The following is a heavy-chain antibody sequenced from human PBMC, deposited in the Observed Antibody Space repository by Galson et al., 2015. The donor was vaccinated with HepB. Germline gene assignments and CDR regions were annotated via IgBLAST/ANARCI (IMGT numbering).Heavy chain of an antibody. D-gene: IGHD2-15*01. CDR1: GFTFTNAW. CDR3: ARFEAGLLRTLYYFDY. Sequence: SLRLSCAASGFTFTNAWMNWVRQAPGKGLEWVSSISSSSSYIYYADSVKGRFTISRDNAENSLYLQMNSLRAEDTAVYYCARFEAGLLRTLYYFDYWGQGTLVTVSS. J-gene: IGHJ4*02. V-gene: IGHV3-21*01. CDR2: ISSSSSYI.